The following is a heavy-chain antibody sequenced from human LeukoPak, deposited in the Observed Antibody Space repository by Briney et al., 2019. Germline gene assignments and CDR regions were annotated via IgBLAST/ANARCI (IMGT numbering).Heavy chain of an antibody. V-gene: IGHV3-23*01. CDR2: ISAGGST. D-gene: IGHD2-15*01. Sequence: GGSLRLSCAASGFTFSNYAMNWVRQAPGKGLEWVSGISAGGSTEYADSVKGRFTISRDNSKNTLFLQMNSLRAEDTAVYYCAKGSGCSVSFCGPDYWGQGTLVTVSS. CDR3: AKGSGCSVSFCGPDY. CDR1: GFTFSNYA. J-gene: IGHJ4*02.